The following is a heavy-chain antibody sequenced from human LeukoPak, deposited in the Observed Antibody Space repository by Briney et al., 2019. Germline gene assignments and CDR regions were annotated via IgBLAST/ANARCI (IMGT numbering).Heavy chain of an antibody. CDR3: AMAFYYDSGDS. V-gene: IGHV3-23*01. CDR1: GFTFSSYA. J-gene: IGHJ5*02. CDR2: ISGSGGST. Sequence: GGSLRLSCAASGFTFSSYAMSWVRQAPGKGLEWVSAISGSGGSTYYADSVKGRFTISRDNSKDILYLQMNSLRAEDTAMYFCAMAFYYDSGDSWGQGTLVTVSS. D-gene: IGHD3-16*01.